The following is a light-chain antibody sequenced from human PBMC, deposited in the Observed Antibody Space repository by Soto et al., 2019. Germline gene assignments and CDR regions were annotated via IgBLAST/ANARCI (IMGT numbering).Light chain of an antibody. J-gene: IGLJ1*01. V-gene: IGLV1-44*01. CDR2: SNN. CDR3: AAWDDSLNGYV. CDR1: SSNIGTNT. Sequence: QSVLTQPPSASGTPGQRVTISCSGGSSNIGTNTVNWYQQLPGTAPKLLIYSNNQRPSGVPDRFSGSKSGTSASLAISGLQSEEEADYYCAAWDDSLNGYVFGTGTKVTVL.